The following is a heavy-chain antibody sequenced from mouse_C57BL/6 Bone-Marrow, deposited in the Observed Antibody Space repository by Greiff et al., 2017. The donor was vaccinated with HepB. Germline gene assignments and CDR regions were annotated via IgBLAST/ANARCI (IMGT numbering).Heavy chain of an antibody. V-gene: IGHV1-19*01. Sequence: VQLQQSGPVLVKPGASVKMSCKASGYTFTDYYMNWVKQSHGKSLEWIGVINPYNGGTSYNQKFKGKATLTVDKSSSTAYMELNSLTSEESAVYYCAGGYYGNYAGYWGQGTTLTVSS. CDR3: AGGYYGNYAGY. J-gene: IGHJ2*01. CDR1: GYTFTDYY. D-gene: IGHD2-1*01. CDR2: INPYNGGT.